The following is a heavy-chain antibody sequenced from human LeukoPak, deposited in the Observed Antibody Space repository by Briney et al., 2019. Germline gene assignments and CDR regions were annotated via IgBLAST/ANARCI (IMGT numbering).Heavy chain of an antibody. V-gene: IGHV1-2*02. CDR2: INPNSGGT. CDR1: GYTFTRYG. Sequence: ASVKVSCKASGYTFTRYGISWVRQAPGQGLEWMGWINPNSGGTNYAQKFQGRVTMTRDTSISTAYMELSRLRSDDTAVYYCARGTATSLIPHYYYYMDVCGKGTTVTISS. D-gene: IGHD1/OR15-1a*01. CDR3: ARGTATSLIPHYYYYMDV. J-gene: IGHJ6*03.